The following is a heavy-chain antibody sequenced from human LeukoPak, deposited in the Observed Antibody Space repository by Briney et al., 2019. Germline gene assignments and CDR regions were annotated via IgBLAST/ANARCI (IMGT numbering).Heavy chain of an antibody. J-gene: IGHJ4*02. CDR2: INPNSGGT. D-gene: IGHD3-10*01. CDR1: GYTFTGYY. Sequence: GASVKVSCKASGYTFTGYYMHWVRQAPGQGLEWMVWINPNSGGTNYAQKFQGRVTMTRDASISTAYMELSRLTSDDTAVYYCARTPVNVRLLWFGEFPYWGQGTRVTVSS. V-gene: IGHV1-2*02. CDR3: ARTPVNVRLLWFGEFPY.